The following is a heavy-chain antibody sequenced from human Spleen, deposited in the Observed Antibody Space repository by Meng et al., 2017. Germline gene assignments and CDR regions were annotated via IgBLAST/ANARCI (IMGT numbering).Heavy chain of an antibody. CDR1: GFTFSNCG. D-gene: IGHD4-17*01. V-gene: IGHV3-21*01. Sequence: GESLKISCATSGFTFSNCGMNWVRQAPGKGLEWLSTISSNAANTHYADSVKGRFTISRDNAKNSLYLQMNSLRAEDTAVYYCARDSAHYGDYGSPYYFDYWGQGTLVTVSS. J-gene: IGHJ4*02. CDR3: ARDSAHYGDYGSPYYFDY. CDR2: ISSNAANT.